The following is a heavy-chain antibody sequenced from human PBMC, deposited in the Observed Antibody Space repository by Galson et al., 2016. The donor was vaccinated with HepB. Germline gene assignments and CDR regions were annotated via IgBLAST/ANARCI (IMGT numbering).Heavy chain of an antibody. CDR1: GFSLRTSGMS. CDR3: ARTDWSDGQWTY. J-gene: IGHJ4*02. CDR2: IDWDDFI. Sequence: PALVKPTQTLTLTCSFSGFSLRTSGMSVSWIRQPPGKALEWLARIDWDDFIYYRPSLETRLTISKDTSKNQVVLTMTNMDPVDTATYYCARTDWSDGQWTYWGQGTLVTVSS. V-gene: IGHV2-70*11. D-gene: IGHD1-1*01.